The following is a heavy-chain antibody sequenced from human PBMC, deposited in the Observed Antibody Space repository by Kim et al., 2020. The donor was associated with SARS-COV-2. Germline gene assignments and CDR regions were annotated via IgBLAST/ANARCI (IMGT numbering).Heavy chain of an antibody. Sequence: SETLSLTCAVSGGSISSGGYSWSWIRQPPGKGLEWIGYIYHSGSTYYNPSLKSRVTISVDRSKNQFSLKLSSVTAADTAVYYCARAPRYHYYMDVWGKGTTVTVSS. CDR1: GGSISSGGYS. CDR3: ARAPRYHYYMDV. CDR2: IYHSGST. V-gene: IGHV4-30-2*01. J-gene: IGHJ6*03.